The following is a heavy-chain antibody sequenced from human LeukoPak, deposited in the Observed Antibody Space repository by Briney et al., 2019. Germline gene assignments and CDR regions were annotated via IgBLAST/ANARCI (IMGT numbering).Heavy chain of an antibody. CDR2: IYYSGST. V-gene: IGHV4-59*02. CDR3: ARHGSSGPFDY. J-gene: IGHJ4*02. CDR1: GGSVNTYY. D-gene: IGHD6-19*01. Sequence: SETLSLTCTVSGGSVNTYYWSWIRQTPGKGLEWIGSIYYSGSTYYNPSLKSRVTIPVDTSKNQFSLKLSSVTAADTAVYYCARHGSSGPFDYWGQGTLVTVSS.